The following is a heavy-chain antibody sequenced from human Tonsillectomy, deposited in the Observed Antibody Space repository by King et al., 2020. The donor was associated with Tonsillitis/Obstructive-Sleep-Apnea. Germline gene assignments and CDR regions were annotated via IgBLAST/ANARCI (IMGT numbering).Heavy chain of an antibody. D-gene: IGHD5-12*01. CDR3: ASSPASGYDFAGFDY. Sequence: QLVQSGGEVKKPGESLKISCKGSGYSFTSYWNGWVRQMPGKVLEWMGIIYPGYSDTRYSPSFQGQVTISADKSISTAYLQWSSLKASDTAMYYCASSPASGYDFAGFDYWGQGTLVTVSS. V-gene: IGHV5-51*01. CDR1: GYSFTSYW. J-gene: IGHJ4*02. CDR2: IYPGYSDT.